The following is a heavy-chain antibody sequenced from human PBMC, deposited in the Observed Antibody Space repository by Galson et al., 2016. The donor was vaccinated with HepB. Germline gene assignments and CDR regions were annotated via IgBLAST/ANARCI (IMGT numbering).Heavy chain of an antibody. CDR2: ISYDGNKQ. J-gene: IGHJ2*01. CDR1: GFSFSSYG. Sequence: SLRLSCAASGFSFSSYGMHWVRQAPGKGLEWVSVISYDGNKQYFAASVKGRFTISRDNAKNSLYLQMNSLRAEDTALYYCTRNYDLWGRGTQVTVSS. V-gene: IGHV3-30*03. CDR3: TRNYDL.